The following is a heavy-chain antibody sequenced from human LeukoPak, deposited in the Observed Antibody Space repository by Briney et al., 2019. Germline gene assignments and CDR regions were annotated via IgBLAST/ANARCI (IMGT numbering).Heavy chain of an antibody. CDR2: ISSSSSYI. D-gene: IGHD1-26*01. J-gene: IGHJ6*02. CDR1: GFTFSSYS. Sequence: GGSLRLSCAASGFTFSSYSMNWVRQAPGKGLEWVSSISSSSSYIYYADSVKGRFTISRDNAKNSLYLQMNSLRAEDTALYYCARVGPYYFYYGLDVWGQGTTVTVSS. V-gene: IGHV3-21*01. CDR3: ARVGPYYFYYGLDV.